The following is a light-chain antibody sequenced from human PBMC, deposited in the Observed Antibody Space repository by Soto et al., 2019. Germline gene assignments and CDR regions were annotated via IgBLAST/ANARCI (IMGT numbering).Light chain of an antibody. CDR3: QQYGSSGT. CDR2: GAS. J-gene: IGKJ1*01. V-gene: IGKV3-20*01. Sequence: EVVLTQSPGTLSLSPGERATLSCRASQSVSSRYLAWYQQIPGQTPRLLIHGASSRATGIPDRFSGSGSGTDFTLTISRLEPEDFAVYYCQQYGSSGTFGQGTKVDIK. CDR1: QSVSSRY.